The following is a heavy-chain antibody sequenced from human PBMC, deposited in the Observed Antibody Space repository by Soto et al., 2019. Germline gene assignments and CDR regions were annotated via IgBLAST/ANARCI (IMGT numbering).Heavy chain of an antibody. J-gene: IGHJ5*02. Sequence: GSLRLSCAASGFTFSSYWMHWVRQAPGKGLVWVSRINSDGSSTSYADSVKGRFTISRDNAKNTLYLQMNSLRAEDTAVYYCARVLSTYYYVSSGRSWFDPWGQGTLVTVSS. CDR1: GFTFSSYW. D-gene: IGHD3-22*01. CDR3: ARVLSTYYYVSSGRSWFDP. V-gene: IGHV3-74*01. CDR2: INSDGSST.